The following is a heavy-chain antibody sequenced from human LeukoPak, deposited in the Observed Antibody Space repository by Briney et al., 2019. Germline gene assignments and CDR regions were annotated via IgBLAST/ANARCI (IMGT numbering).Heavy chain of an antibody. CDR3: TTGGSYYGY. V-gene: IGHV3-15*01. Sequence: GGSLRLSCAASGFTFSDAWMSWVRQAPGKGLEWVGRIKSESDGGTKDFAAPVKGRFTISRDDSKNTLYLQMNSLKTEDTAVYYCTTGGSYYGYWGQGTLVTVSS. J-gene: IGHJ4*02. D-gene: IGHD1-26*01. CDR2: IKSESDGGTK. CDR1: GFTFSDAW.